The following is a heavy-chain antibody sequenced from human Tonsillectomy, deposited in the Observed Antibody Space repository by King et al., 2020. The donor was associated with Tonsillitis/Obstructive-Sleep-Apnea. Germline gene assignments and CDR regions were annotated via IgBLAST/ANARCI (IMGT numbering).Heavy chain of an antibody. CDR1: GGSISSTSYY. CDR3: ARQVDLEWLLYFDN. CDR2: IYSSGST. J-gene: IGHJ4*02. Sequence: QLQESGPGLVKPSETLSLTCTVSGGSISSTSYYWGWIRQPPGKGLEWIGSIYSSGSTYHNPSLKSRVTISVDTSKNQFSLRLSSVTAADTAVYYCARQVDLEWLLYFDNWGQGTLVTVSS. D-gene: IGHD3-3*01. V-gene: IGHV4-39*01.